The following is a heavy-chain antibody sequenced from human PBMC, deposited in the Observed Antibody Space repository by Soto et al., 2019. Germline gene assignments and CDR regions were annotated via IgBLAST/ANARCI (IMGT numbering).Heavy chain of an antibody. V-gene: IGHV3-15*07. CDR1: GFTFSNAW. Sequence: PGGSLRLSCAASGFTFSNAWMNWVRQAPGKGLEWVGRIKSKTDGGTTDYAAPVKGRFTISRDDSKNTLYLQMNSLKTEDTAVYYCTYGEVRYFDWLLFYYYGMDVWGQGTTVTVSS. CDR2: IKSKTDGGTT. CDR3: TYGEVRYFDWLLFYYYGMDV. J-gene: IGHJ6*02. D-gene: IGHD3-9*01.